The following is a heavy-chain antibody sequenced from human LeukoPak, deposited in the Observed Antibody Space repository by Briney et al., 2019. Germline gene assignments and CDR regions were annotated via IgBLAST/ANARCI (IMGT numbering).Heavy chain of an antibody. V-gene: IGHV4-38-2*02. Sequence: SETLSLTCTVSGYSISSGYYWGWIRQPPGKGLEWIGSIYHSGSTYYNPSLKSRVTISVDTSKNQFSLKLSSVTAADTAVYYCARGTYYYDSSGYSGAFDIWGQGTMVTVSS. CDR3: ARGTYYYDSSGYSGAFDI. CDR2: IYHSGST. J-gene: IGHJ3*02. D-gene: IGHD3-22*01. CDR1: GYSISSGYY.